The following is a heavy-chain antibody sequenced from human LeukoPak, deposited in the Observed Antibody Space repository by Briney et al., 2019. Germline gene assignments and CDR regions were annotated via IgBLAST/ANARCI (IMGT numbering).Heavy chain of an antibody. J-gene: IGHJ6*02. V-gene: IGHV4-59*08. Sequence: RSECLSLTCTVSGGSISSYYWSWIRQPPGKGLEWIGYIYYSGSTNYNPSLKSRVTISVDTSKNQFSLKLSSVTAADTAVYYCARHLSRIFGGYYYGMDVWGQSTAHTVSS. D-gene: IGHD3-3*01. CDR3: ARHLSRIFGGYYYGMDV. CDR1: GGSISSYY. CDR2: IYYSGST.